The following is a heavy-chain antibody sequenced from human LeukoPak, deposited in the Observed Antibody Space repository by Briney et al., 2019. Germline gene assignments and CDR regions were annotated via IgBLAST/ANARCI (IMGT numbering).Heavy chain of an antibody. Sequence: GGSLRLSCAASGFTFSSYSMNWVRQAPGKGLEWVSSISSSSSYIYYADSVKGRFTISRDNSKNTLYLQMNSLRAEDTAVYYCAKVGILGIAARPGGFDYWGQGTLVTVSS. CDR3: AKVGILGIAARPGGFDY. CDR1: GFTFSSYS. J-gene: IGHJ4*02. CDR2: ISSSSSYI. D-gene: IGHD6-6*01. V-gene: IGHV3-21*04.